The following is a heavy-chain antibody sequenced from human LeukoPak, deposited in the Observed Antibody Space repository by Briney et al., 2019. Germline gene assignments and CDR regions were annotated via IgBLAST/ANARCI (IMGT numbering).Heavy chain of an antibody. CDR1: GFTFSGYR. J-gene: IGHJ4*02. CDR3: ARHYFDYDSSGYCIDY. Sequence: GGSLRLSCAASGFTFSGYRMSWVRQAPGKGLEWVSSISFSSSDIYYADSVKGRFTSSRDNANKSLYLQMNSLRVEDTAVYYCARHYFDYDSSGYCIDYWGQGTLVTVSS. V-gene: IGHV3-21*01. CDR2: ISFSSSDI. D-gene: IGHD3-22*01.